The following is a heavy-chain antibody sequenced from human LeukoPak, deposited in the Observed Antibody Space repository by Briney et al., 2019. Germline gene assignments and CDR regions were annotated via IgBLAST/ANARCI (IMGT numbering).Heavy chain of an antibody. CDR3: GRPYYYGSGSYVDY. CDR2: ISYDGSNK. Sequence: GGSLRLSCAASGFPFSSYAMHWVRQAPGKGLEWVAVISYDGSNKYYADSVKGRFTISRDNSKNTLYLQMNSLRAEDTAVYYCGRPYYYGSGSYVDYWGQGTLVTVSS. V-gene: IGHV3-30*04. D-gene: IGHD3-10*01. CDR1: GFPFSSYA. J-gene: IGHJ4*02.